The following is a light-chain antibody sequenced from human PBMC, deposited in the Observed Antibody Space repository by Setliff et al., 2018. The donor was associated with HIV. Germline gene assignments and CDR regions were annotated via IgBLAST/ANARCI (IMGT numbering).Light chain of an antibody. J-gene: IGLJ1*01. V-gene: IGLV2-14*01. CDR2: EVS. CDR3: YSYAGNNFYV. Sequence: QSVLTQPASVSGSPGQSITISCTGTSSDVGGYSYVSWYQQHPGKAPKLMIYEVSNRPSGVSNRFSGSKSGNTASLTISGLQAEDEADYYCYSYAGNNFYVFGSGTKVTVL. CDR1: SSDVGGYSY.